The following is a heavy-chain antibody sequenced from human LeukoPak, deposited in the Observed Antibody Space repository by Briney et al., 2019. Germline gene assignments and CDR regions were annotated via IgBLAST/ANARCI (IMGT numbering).Heavy chain of an antibody. CDR3: ARTRTVTGYYYYYMDV. V-gene: IGHV4-38-2*02. J-gene: IGHJ6*03. D-gene: IGHD4-11*01. CDR1: GYSISSGYY. Sequence: SETLSLTCTVSGYSISSGYYWGWIRQPPGKGLEWIGSIYHSGSTYYNPSLKSRVTISVDTSKNQFSLKLSSVTAADTAVYYCARTRTVTGYYYYYMDVWGEGTTVTVSS. CDR2: IYHSGST.